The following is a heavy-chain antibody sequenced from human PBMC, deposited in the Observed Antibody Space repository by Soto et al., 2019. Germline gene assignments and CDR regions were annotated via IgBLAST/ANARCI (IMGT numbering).Heavy chain of an antibody. CDR2: IYYSGST. V-gene: IGHV4-30-4*01. J-gene: IGHJ6*02. D-gene: IGHD6-6*01. Sequence: QVQLQESGPGLVKPSQTLSLTCTVSGGSISSGDHHWSWIRQPPGKGLEWIGYIYYSGSTYYNLSPKSRVTISVDTSKNQFSLKLNSVTAADTAVYYCAREGSSSLGGGMDVWGQGTTVTVSS. CDR3: AREGSSSLGGGMDV. CDR1: GGSISSGDHH.